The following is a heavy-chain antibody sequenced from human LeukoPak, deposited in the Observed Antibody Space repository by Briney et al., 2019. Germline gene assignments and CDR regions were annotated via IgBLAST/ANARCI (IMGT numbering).Heavy chain of an antibody. J-gene: IGHJ4*02. Sequence: PGGSLRLSCAASGFTFSDYYMSWIRQAPGKGLEWVATIKYDGNEKYYVDSVRGRFTISRDNAKNSLYLQMNSLTAEDTAVYYCVRESYSRGDFNWGQGTLVSVSS. V-gene: IGHV3-7*01. D-gene: IGHD2-21*01. CDR2: IKYDGNEK. CDR3: VRESYSRGDFN. CDR1: GFTFSDYY.